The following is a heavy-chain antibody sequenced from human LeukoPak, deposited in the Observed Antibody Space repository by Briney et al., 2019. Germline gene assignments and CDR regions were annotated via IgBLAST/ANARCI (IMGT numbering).Heavy chain of an antibody. CDR2: ISAYNGNT. D-gene: IGHD2-2*01. V-gene: IGHV1-18*01. CDR3: ARDRSTSWYLSPYYFDY. J-gene: IGHJ4*02. CDR1: GYTFTSYG. Sequence: GASVKVSCKASGYTFTSYGISWVRQAPGQGLEWMGWISAYNGNTNYAQKLQGRVTMTTDTSTSTAYMELRSLRSDDTAVYYCARDRSTSWYLSPYYFDYWGQGTLVTVSS.